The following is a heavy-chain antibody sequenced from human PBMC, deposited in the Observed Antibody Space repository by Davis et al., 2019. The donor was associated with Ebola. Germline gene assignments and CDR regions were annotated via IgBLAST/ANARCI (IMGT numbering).Heavy chain of an antibody. D-gene: IGHD3-9*01. J-gene: IGHJ6*02. Sequence: MPSETLSLTCTVSGGSVSSGSYYWSWIRQPPGKGLEWIGYIYYSGSTNYNPSLKSRVTISVDKSKNQFSLKLSSVTAADTAVYYCARDRRDYDILTGYYYYGMDVWGQGTTVTVSS. CDR1: GGSVSSGSYY. V-gene: IGHV4-61*01. CDR2: IYYSGST. CDR3: ARDRRDYDILTGYYYYGMDV.